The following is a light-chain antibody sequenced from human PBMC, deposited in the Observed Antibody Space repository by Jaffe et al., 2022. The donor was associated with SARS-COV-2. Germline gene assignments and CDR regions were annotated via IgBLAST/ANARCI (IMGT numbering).Light chain of an antibody. Sequence: DVVMTQSPLSLPVTLGQPASMSCTSSQSLAYDYLSWFHQRPGQSPRRLLFKVSKRGSGVPDRFSGSGSGTDFRLNISRVEAEDVGIYYCMQGTFWPYTFGQGTKLEIK. CDR1: QSLAYDY. J-gene: IGKJ2*01. CDR3: MQGTFWPYT. CDR2: KVS. V-gene: IGKV2-30*01.